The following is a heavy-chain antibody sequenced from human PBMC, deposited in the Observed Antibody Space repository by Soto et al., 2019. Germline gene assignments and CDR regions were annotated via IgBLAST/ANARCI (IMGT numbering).Heavy chain of an antibody. CDR1: GFTFSSYA. J-gene: IGHJ6*02. CDR3: ARGITMIVVVRHPTLFYYGMDV. CDR2: ISYDGSNK. D-gene: IGHD3-22*01. V-gene: IGHV3-30-3*01. Sequence: GGSLRLSCAASGFTFSSYAMHWVRQAPGKGLEWVAVISYDGSNKYYADSVKGRFTISRDNSKNTLYLQMNSLRAEDTAVYYCARGITMIVVVRHPTLFYYGMDVWGQGTTVTVSS.